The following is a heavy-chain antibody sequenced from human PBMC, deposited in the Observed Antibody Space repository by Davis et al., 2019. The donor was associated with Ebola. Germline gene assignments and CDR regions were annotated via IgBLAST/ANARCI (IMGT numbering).Heavy chain of an antibody. J-gene: IGHJ4*02. D-gene: IGHD6-13*01. V-gene: IGHV1-18*01. Sequence: ASVKVSCKASGYTFTSYGISWVRQAPGQGLEWMGWISAYNGNTNYAQKLQGRVTMTTDTSTSTAYMELRSLRSDDTAVYYCARDQDKYSSSWYPDYWGQGTLVTVSS. CDR1: GYTFTSYG. CDR2: ISAYNGNT. CDR3: ARDQDKYSSSWYPDY.